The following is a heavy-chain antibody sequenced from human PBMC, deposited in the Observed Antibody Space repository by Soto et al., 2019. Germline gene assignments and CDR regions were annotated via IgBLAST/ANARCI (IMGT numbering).Heavy chain of an antibody. CDR3: AKGLSSASSFDS. J-gene: IGHJ4*02. CDR1: GFTFSHHD. CDR2: ISGSGGRT. Sequence: GGSLRLSCAASGFTFSHHDMSWVRQAPGKGLEWVSAISGSGGRTHYADSVKGRFTISRDNSKNILSPQMNSLRAEDTAVYHCAKGLSSASSFDSWGQGTLVTVSS. V-gene: IGHV3-23*01. D-gene: IGHD3-22*01.